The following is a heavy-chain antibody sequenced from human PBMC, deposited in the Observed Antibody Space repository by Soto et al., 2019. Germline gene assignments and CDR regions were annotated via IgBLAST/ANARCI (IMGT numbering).Heavy chain of an antibody. CDR1: GLTFSDSA. CDR2: IRNKASGYAT. J-gene: IGHJ4*02. D-gene: IGHD1-26*01. V-gene: IGHV3-73*01. Sequence: GGSLRLSCAASGLTFSDSAFHWVRQASGKGLEWVGRIRNKASGYATSYAASVKGRFIIFRDDSKNMAFLQMNSLKTDDTAVYYCTRVESTPFDYWGQGTLVTVSS. CDR3: TRVESTPFDY.